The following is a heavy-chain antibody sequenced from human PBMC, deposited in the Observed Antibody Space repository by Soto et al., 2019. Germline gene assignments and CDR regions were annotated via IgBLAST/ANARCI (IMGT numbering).Heavy chain of an antibody. V-gene: IGHV4-39*01. CDR2: IYYSGST. Sequence: PSETLSLTCTVSGGSITSSSYYWGWIRQPPGKGLYWIGSIYYSGSTYYNPSLKSRVTISVDTSKNQFSLKLSSVTAADTAVYYCATQEVGGTYVYTFDPWGQGTRVTVSS. CDR1: GGSITSSSYY. D-gene: IGHD1-26*01. CDR3: ATQEVGGTYVYTFDP. J-gene: IGHJ5*02.